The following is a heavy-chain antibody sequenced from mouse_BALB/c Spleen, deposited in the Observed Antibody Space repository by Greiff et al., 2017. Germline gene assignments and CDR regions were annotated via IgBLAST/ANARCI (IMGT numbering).Heavy chain of an antibody. D-gene: IGHD2-14*01. CDR3: AKKDYRYDKAY. CDR1: GFTFSSYA. J-gene: IGHJ3*01. V-gene: IGHV5-9-3*01. Sequence: EVKLVESGGGLVKPGGSLKLSCAASGFTFSSYAMSWVRQTPEKRLEWVATMSSGGSYTYYPDSGKGRFTISRDNAKNTLYLQMSSLRSEETAMYYCAKKDYRYDKAYWGQGTLVTVSA. CDR2: MSSGGSYT.